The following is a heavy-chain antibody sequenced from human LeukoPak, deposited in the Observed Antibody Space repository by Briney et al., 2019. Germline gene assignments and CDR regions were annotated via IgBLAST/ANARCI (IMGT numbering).Heavy chain of an antibody. CDR3: ATAAWMITFGGVIVISPFDY. CDR2: ISGSGGST. Sequence: PGGSVRLSCAASGFTFSSYAMSWVRQAPGKGLEWVSAISGSGGSTYYADSVKGRFTISRDNSKNTLYLQMNSLRAEDTAVYYRATAAWMITFGGVIVISPFDYWGQGTLVTVSS. J-gene: IGHJ4*02. CDR1: GFTFSSYA. D-gene: IGHD3-16*02. V-gene: IGHV3-23*01.